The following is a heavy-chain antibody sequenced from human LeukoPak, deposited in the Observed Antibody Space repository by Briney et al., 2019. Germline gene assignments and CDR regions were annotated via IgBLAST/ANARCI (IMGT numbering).Heavy chain of an antibody. D-gene: IGHD2-15*01. CDR2: INPNGGGT. CDR3: ARSPASPSDAFDI. V-gene: IGHV1-2*02. J-gene: IGHJ3*02. CDR1: GYTFTGYY. Sequence: GASVKVSCKASGYTFTGYYMHWVRQAPGQGLEWMGWINPNGGGTNYAQKFQGRVTMTRDTSISTAYMELSRLRSDDTAVYYCARSPASPSDAFDIWGQGTMVTVSS.